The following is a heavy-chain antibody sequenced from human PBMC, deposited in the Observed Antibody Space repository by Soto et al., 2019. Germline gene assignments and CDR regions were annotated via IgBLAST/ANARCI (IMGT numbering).Heavy chain of an antibody. CDR2: IYYSGST. D-gene: IGHD3-10*01. Sequence: SETLSLTCTVSVGSINSYFWSWIRQSPGKGLEWIGHIYYSGSTSYSPSLKSRVSISVDTSKNQFSLEVHSVTAADTAVYYCARAGTNMVQFDYGGQGNLVTVYS. J-gene: IGHJ4*02. CDR1: VGSINSYF. CDR3: ARAGTNMVQFDY. V-gene: IGHV4-59*01.